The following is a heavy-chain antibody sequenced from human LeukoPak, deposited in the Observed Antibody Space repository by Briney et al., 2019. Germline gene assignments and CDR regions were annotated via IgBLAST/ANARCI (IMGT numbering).Heavy chain of an antibody. CDR1: GFTFSSYA. CDR3: AKGSNYYDSSGLDY. D-gene: IGHD3-22*01. Sequence: EGSLRLSCAASGFTFSSYAMNWVRQAPGKGLEWVSTVGGSGTNTFFADSVKGRFTISRDNSKNTLYLQMNSLRAEDTAVYYCAKGSNYYDSSGLDYWGQGTLVTVSS. J-gene: IGHJ4*02. V-gene: IGHV3-23*01. CDR2: VGGSGTNT.